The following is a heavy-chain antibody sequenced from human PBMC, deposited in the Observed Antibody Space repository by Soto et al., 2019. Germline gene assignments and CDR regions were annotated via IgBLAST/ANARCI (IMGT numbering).Heavy chain of an antibody. J-gene: IGHJ4*02. Sequence: SETLSLTCAVSGGSISSSNWWSWVRQPPGKGLEWIGEIYHSGSTNYNPSLKSRVTISVDKSKNQFSLKLSSVTAADTAVYYCARAIGDSGYEFDYWGQGTLVTVSS. CDR3: ARAIGDSGYEFDY. D-gene: IGHD5-12*01. CDR1: GGSISSSNW. CDR2: IYHSGST. V-gene: IGHV4-4*02.